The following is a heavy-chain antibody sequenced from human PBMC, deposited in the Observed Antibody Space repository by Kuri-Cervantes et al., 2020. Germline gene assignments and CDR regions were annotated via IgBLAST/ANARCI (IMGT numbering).Heavy chain of an antibody. CDR2: IDRNGAST. D-gene: IGHD1-26*01. J-gene: IGHJ4*02. CDR3: AKERGSFHLDH. V-gene: IGHV3-74*01. CDR1: GFTFSDYW. Sequence: GGSLRLSCAASGFTFSDYWMHWVRQVPGKGLVWVSRIDRNGASTSYADSVKGRFTISRDNSKNTLYLQMNSLRAEDTAVYYCAKERGSFHLDHWGQGALVTVSS.